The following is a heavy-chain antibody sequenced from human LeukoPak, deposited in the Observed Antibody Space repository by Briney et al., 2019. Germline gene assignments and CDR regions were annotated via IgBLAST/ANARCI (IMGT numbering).Heavy chain of an antibody. V-gene: IGHV3-7*01. Sequence: HPGGSLRRYCAASRITFSNSWMCWVRQAPGKGLEWVANIKEDGSEKYYVNSVKGRFTISRDNAKNSLYLQMNSLRAEDTAVYYCARGGGSGSYYKRELDYWGQGTLVTVSS. J-gene: IGHJ4*02. CDR2: IKEDGSEK. CDR3: ARGGGSGSYYKRELDY. CDR1: RITFSNSW. D-gene: IGHD3-10*01.